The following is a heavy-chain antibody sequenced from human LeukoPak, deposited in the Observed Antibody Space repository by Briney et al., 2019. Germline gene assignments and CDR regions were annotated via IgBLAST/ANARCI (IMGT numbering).Heavy chain of an antibody. CDR1: GASISSSIHY. J-gene: IGHJ5*01. Sequence: PSETLSLTCAVSGASISSSIHYWGWVRQPPGKGREWIGSVYYSGGTYYNPSLESRLTISVDTSNNRFSLKLKSVTAADTAVFHCARVTTGSTTLDSWGQGILVTVSS. CDR2: VYYSGGT. V-gene: IGHV4-39*02. D-gene: IGHD1-1*01. CDR3: ARVTTGSTTLDS.